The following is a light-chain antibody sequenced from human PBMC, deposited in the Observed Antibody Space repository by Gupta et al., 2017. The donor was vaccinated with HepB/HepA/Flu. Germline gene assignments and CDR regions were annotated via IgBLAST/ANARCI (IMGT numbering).Light chain of an antibody. Sequence: DLVMTQSPLSLPVTPGEPASISCRSSQSLLHSNGYNYLDWYLQKPGQSPQLLIYLGSNRASGVPYRFSGSGSGTDFTLKISRLEAEDVEFYYCMQTIQTPVTFGRGTKVEIK. CDR1: QSLLHSNGYNY. CDR2: LGS. J-gene: IGKJ4*01. CDR3: MQTIQTPVT. V-gene: IGKV2-28*01.